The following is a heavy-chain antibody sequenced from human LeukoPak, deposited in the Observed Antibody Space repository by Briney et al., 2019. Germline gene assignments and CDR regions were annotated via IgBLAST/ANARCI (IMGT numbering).Heavy chain of an antibody. CDR2: ISYDGSNK. J-gene: IGHJ4*02. Sequence: PGRSLRLSCAASGFTFSSYAMHWVRQAPGKGLEWVAVISYDGSNKYYADSVKGRFTVSRDNSKNTLYLRLNSLRAEDTAVYYCARGATYYYGSGSSQFYYWGQGTLVTVSS. D-gene: IGHD3-10*01. CDR1: GFTFSSYA. V-gene: IGHV3-30*04. CDR3: ARGATYYYGSGSSQFYY.